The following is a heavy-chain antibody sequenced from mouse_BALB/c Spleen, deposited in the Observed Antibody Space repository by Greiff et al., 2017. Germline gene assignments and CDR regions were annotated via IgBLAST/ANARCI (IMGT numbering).Heavy chain of an antibody. D-gene: IGHD2-14*01. Sequence: EVMLVESGGGLVKPGGSLKLSCAASGFTFSDYYMYWVRQTPDKRLELVATINSNGGSTYYPDSVKGRFTISRDNAKNTLYLQMSSLKSEDTAMYYCARDRRYDTFDYWGQGTTLTVSS. CDR2: INSNGGST. CDR3: ARDRRYDTFDY. CDR1: GFTFSDYY. J-gene: IGHJ2*01. V-gene: IGHV5-6-3*01.